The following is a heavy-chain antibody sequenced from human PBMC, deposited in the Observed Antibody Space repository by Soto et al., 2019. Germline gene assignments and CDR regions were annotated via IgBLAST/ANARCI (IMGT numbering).Heavy chain of an antibody. D-gene: IGHD1-1*01. CDR3: VRDGTKTLRDWFDP. CDR1: GASISGFY. Sequence: QVQLQESGPGLVKPSETLSLTCTVSGASISGFYWSWIRKSAGKGLEWIGRIYATGTTDYNPPLQGRVKMSVDTSKKQFSLKLRSVTAADTAVYYCVRDGTKTLRDWFDPWGQGISVTVSS. CDR2: IYATGTT. J-gene: IGHJ5*02. V-gene: IGHV4-4*07.